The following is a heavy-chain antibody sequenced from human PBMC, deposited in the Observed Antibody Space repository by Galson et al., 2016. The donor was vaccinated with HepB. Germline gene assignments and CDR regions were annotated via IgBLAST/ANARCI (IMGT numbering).Heavy chain of an antibody. D-gene: IGHD3-9*01. Sequence: SLRLSCAASGFAFSSYSMNWVRQAPGKGLEWVAGITKNGGLIFYGESVKGRFTISRDNAKNSVYLQMNSLRVEDTAVYYCTKWDWISGDLLTGYSVAYWGPGILVSVSS. CDR2: ITKNGGLI. J-gene: IGHJ4*02. CDR1: GFAFSSYS. CDR3: TKWDWISGDLLTGYSVAY. V-gene: IGHV3-21*01.